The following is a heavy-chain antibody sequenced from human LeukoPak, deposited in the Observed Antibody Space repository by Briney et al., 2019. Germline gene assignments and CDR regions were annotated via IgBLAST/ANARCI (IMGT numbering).Heavy chain of an antibody. CDR1: GFTFDDYG. CDR2: INWNGGST. V-gene: IGHV3-20*04. CDR3: ARSFVGIAVADTFDY. J-gene: IGHJ4*02. D-gene: IGHD6-19*01. Sequence: PGGSLRLSCAASGFTFDDYGMSWVRQAPGKGLEWVSGINWNGGSTGYADSVKGQFTISRDNAKNSLYLQMNSLRAEDTSVYYCARSFVGIAVADTFDYWGQGTLVTVSS.